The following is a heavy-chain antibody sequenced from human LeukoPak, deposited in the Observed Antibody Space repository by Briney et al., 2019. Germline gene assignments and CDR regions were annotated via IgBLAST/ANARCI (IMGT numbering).Heavy chain of an antibody. V-gene: IGHV3-30*03. D-gene: IGHD2-2*01. Sequence: QAGGSLRLSCAASGFTFSSYGMHWVRQAPGKGLEWVAVISYDGSNKYYADSVKGRFTISRDNSKNTLYLQMNSLRAEDTAVYYCARDARYCSSTSCYHFDYWGQGTLVTVSS. CDR2: ISYDGSNK. CDR3: ARDARYCSSTSCYHFDY. J-gene: IGHJ4*02. CDR1: GFTFSSYG.